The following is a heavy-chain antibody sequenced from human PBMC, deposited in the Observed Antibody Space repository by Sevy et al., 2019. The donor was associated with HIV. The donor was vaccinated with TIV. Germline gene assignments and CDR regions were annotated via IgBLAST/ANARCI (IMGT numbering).Heavy chain of an antibody. D-gene: IGHD6-6*01. CDR2: ISWNSGSI. Sequence: LRLSCAASGFTFDDYAMHWVRQAPGKGLEWVSGISWNSGSIGYADSVKGRFTISRDNAKNSLYLQMNSLRAEDTALYYCAKDTSSSSDYFQHWGQGTLVTVSS. J-gene: IGHJ1*01. CDR3: AKDTSSSSDYFQH. V-gene: IGHV3-9*01. CDR1: GFTFDDYA.